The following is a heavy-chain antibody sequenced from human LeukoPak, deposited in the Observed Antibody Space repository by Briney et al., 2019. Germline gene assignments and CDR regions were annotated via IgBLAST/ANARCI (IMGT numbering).Heavy chain of an antibody. CDR3: ARDITMVRGVLDAFDI. V-gene: IGHV4-4*07. CDR1: GASIRSRY. Sequence: PSETLSLTCTVSGASIRSRYWNWIRQPAGKGLEWIGRIYTSGSTNYNPSLKSRVTMSVDTSKNQFSLKLSSVTAADTAVYYCARDITMVRGVLDAFDIWGQGTMVTVSS. D-gene: IGHD3-10*01. CDR2: IYTSGST. J-gene: IGHJ3*02.